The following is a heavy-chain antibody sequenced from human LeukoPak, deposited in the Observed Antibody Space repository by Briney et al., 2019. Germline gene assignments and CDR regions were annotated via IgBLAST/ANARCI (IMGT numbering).Heavy chain of an antibody. CDR2: INSDGSST. CDR1: GFTFSSHW. V-gene: IGHV3-74*01. Sequence: GGSLRLSCAASGFTFSSHWMHWVRQAPGKGLVWVSRINSDGSSTTYADSVKGRFTISRDNANNTLYLQMDSLRAEDTAVFYCGKYSASRSRYFDYWGQGTLVTVSS. J-gene: IGHJ4*02. CDR3: GKYSASRSRYFDY. D-gene: IGHD1-26*01.